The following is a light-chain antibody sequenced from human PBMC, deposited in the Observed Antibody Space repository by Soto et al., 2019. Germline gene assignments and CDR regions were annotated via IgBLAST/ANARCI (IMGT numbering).Light chain of an antibody. J-gene: IGKJ2*01. CDR3: QQSYDPPYT. CDR2: AAS. Sequence: DIQMTQSPSSLSASVGDRVTITCRASQSISAYLNWYQQKPGKAPKLLIYAASSMQSGVPSRFSGSGSGTDFTLTISSLQPEDFSTYYCQQSYDPPYTFGQGTKLEIK. CDR1: QSISAY. V-gene: IGKV1-39*01.